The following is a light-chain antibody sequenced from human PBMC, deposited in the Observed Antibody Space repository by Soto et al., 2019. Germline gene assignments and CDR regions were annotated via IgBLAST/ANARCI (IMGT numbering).Light chain of an antibody. CDR3: QQYDKSPWT. V-gene: IGKV3-20*01. CDR2: STS. J-gene: IGKJ1*01. Sequence: EIVLTQSPGTPSLSPGEGATLSCRASQSVNSNYLAWFQQKPGQAPRLLIYSTSNRATGIPDRFSGSGSGTDFTLTISRLEPEDFVVYYCQQYDKSPWTFGQGNKVEIK. CDR1: QSVNSNY.